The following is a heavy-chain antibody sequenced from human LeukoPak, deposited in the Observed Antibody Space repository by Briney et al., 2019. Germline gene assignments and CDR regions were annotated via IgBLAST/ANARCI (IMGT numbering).Heavy chain of an antibody. Sequence: SETLSLTCTVSGGSISSYYWSWIRQPPGKGLEWIGYIYYSGSTNYNPSLKSRVTMSVDTSKNQFSLKLSSVTAADTAVYYCARYWYYYDSSGYYRHYYFDYWGQGTLVTVSS. V-gene: IGHV4-59*12. CDR1: GGSISSYY. J-gene: IGHJ4*02. D-gene: IGHD3-22*01. CDR2: IYYSGST. CDR3: ARYWYYYDSSGYYRHYYFDY.